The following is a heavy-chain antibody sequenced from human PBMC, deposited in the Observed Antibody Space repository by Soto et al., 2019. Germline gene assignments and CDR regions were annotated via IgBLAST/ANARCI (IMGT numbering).Heavy chain of an antibody. Sequence: QVQLVQSGAEVKKPASSVKVSCKAPGGTFSTYAISWVRQAPGQGLEWMGGIIPMFGTANYAQRFQDRVTITADESTNTVYMELISLRSEDTAVYFCASGIQLWLRRINNGYSGWGQGTLVTVSS. V-gene: IGHV1-69*12. CDR2: IIPMFGTA. CDR3: ASGIQLWLRRINNGYSG. J-gene: IGHJ4*02. D-gene: IGHD5-18*01. CDR1: GGTFSTYA.